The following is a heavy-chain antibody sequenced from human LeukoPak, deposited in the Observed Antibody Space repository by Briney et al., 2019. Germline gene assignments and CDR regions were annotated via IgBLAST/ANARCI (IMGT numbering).Heavy chain of an antibody. CDR2: ISAYNGIT. Sequence: ASVKVSCKASGYTFTSYGISWVRQAPGQGLEWMGWISAYNGITNYAQKLQGRVTMTTDTSTSTAYMELRSLRSDDTAVYYCARGRAILIAAPRSDWFDPWGQGTLVTVSS. J-gene: IGHJ5*02. CDR3: ARGRAILIAAPRSDWFDP. D-gene: IGHD6-13*01. V-gene: IGHV1-18*01. CDR1: GYTFTSYG.